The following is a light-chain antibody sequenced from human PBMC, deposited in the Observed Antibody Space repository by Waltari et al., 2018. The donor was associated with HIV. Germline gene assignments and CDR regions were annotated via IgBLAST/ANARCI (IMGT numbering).Light chain of an antibody. CDR3: LRYYGGRRPSWV. CDR2: STN. V-gene: IGLV7-43*01. J-gene: IGLJ3*02. CDR1: PGAVSTSST. Sequence: VVPQEPSLTLAPVGTVTLPRGSSPGAVSTSSTPSWFQQRPGQAPRPLIFSTNKRHSWNPDHFSGSLLGDKAALTLSPVQPEDEADYYCLRYYGGRRPSWVFGGGTKLTVL.